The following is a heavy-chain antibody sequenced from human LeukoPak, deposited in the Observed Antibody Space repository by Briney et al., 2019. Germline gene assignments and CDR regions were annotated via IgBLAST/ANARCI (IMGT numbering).Heavy chain of an antibody. CDR2: INQDGSGK. J-gene: IGHJ4*02. Sequence: GGSLRLSCAASGFTFTTYYMSWVRQAPGKGLEWVANINQDGSGKYYVDFVKGQFTISRDNAKKSLYLQMNSLRVEDTAVYYCAKDGDGEKFPFDHWGQGTLVTVSS. CDR1: GFTFTTYY. D-gene: IGHD2-21*01. CDR3: AKDGDGEKFPFDH. V-gene: IGHV3-7*01.